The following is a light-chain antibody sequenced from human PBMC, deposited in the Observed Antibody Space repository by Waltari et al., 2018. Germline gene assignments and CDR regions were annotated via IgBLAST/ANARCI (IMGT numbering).Light chain of an antibody. CDR3: QTWGTGFVV. Sequence: QLALTQSPSASASLGASVKLTCTLSSGHSDSSIAWHQQQPEKGARYLMKLDSDGSHTMGDGIPHRVSGSSSGAERYLTISSLQYEDEADYYCQTWGTGFVVFGGGTKLTVL. V-gene: IGLV4-69*01. CDR2: LDSDGSH. J-gene: IGLJ2*01. CDR1: SGHSDSS.